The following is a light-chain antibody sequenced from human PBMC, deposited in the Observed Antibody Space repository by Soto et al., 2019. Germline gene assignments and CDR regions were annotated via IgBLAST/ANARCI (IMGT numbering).Light chain of an antibody. J-gene: IGLJ2*01. CDR1: SSYLGGYNY. CDR3: RSYPSSSTLVV. CDR2: EFS. V-gene: IGLV2-14*01. Sequence: QSALTQPASVSGAPGQSNPSSCTGTSSYLGGYNYLSWYQQHPGKAPNLMIYEFSNRPSEVSNRFSGSKSGNTASLTISGLLAEDEADYYCRSYPSSSTLVVFGGGTQLTVL.